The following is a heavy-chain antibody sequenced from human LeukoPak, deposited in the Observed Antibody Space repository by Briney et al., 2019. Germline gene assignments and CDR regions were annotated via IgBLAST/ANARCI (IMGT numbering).Heavy chain of an antibody. CDR3: ASGLKWAFFDY. V-gene: IGHV3-53*01. Sequence: GGSLRLSCAASGFTFSSYAMSWVRQAPGKGLEWVSVIYSGGRTYYADSVKSRFTISRDNSKNTLYLQMHSLRAEDTAVYYCASGLKWAFFDYWGQGTLVTVSS. J-gene: IGHJ4*02. CDR2: IYSGGRT. D-gene: IGHD3/OR15-3a*01. CDR1: GFTFSSYA.